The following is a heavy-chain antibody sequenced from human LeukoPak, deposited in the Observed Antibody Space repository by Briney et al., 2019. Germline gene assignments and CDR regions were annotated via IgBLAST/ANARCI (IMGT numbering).Heavy chain of an antibody. V-gene: IGHV4-59*01. CDR1: GVSISSYY. J-gene: IGHJ6*02. Sequence: SETLSLTCTVSGVSISSYYWSWIRQPPGKGLEWIGYIYYSGSTNCNPSLKSRVTISVDTSKNQFSLKLSSVTAADTAVYYCARVMGQDRYYYYGMDVWGQGTTVTVSS. CDR3: ARVMGQDRYYYYGMDV. D-gene: IGHD3-16*01. CDR2: IYYSGST.